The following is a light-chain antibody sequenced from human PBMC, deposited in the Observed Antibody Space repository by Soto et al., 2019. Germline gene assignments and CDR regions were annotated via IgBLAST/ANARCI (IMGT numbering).Light chain of an antibody. CDR1: SSDVGGYNY. J-gene: IGLJ2*01. CDR3: SSYTSSSTPVV. Sequence: QSALTQPASVSGSPGQSITLSCTGTSSDVGGYNYVSWYQRHPGKAPKLMIYEVSNRPSGVSNRFSGSKSGNTASLTISGLQAEDEADYYCSSYTSSSTPVVFGGGTKLTVL. V-gene: IGLV2-14*01. CDR2: EVS.